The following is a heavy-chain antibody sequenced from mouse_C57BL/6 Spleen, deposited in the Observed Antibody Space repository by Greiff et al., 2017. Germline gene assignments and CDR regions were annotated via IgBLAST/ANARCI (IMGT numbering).Heavy chain of an antibody. CDR1: GYAFSSSW. V-gene: IGHV1-82*01. J-gene: IGHJ2*01. CDR3: ARTSHLDY. CDR2: IYPGDGDT. Sequence: VQLKESGPELVKPGASVKISCKASGYAFSSSWMNWVKQRPGKGLEWIGRIYPGDGDTNYNGKFKGKATLTADKSSSTAYMQLSSLTSEDSAVYFCARTSHLDYWGQGTTLTVSS.